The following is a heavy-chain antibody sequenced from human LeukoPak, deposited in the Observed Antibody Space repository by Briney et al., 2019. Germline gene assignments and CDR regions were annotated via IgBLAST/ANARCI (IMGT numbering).Heavy chain of an antibody. CDR1: GFTFSSYA. CDR3: TREAYSSSWYYYYYGMDV. D-gene: IGHD6-13*01. V-gene: IGHV3-30*04. J-gene: IGHJ6*02. Sequence: PGRSLRLSCAASGFTFSSYAMHWVRQAPGKGLEWVAVISYDGSNKYYADSVKGRFTISRDNSKNTLYLQMNSLRAEDTAVYYCTREAYSSSWYYYYYGMDVWGQGTTVTVSS. CDR2: ISYDGSNK.